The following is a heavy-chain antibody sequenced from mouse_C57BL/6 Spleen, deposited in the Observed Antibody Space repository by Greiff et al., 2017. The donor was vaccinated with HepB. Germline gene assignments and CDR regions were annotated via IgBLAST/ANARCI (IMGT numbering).Heavy chain of an antibody. CDR1: GYAFSSYW. CDR3: ARDNYYGSSWFAY. D-gene: IGHD1-1*01. V-gene: IGHV1-80*01. J-gene: IGHJ3*01. CDR2: IYPGDGDT. Sequence: QVQLQQSGAELVKPGASVKISCKASGYAFSSYWMNWVKQRPGKGLEWIGQIYPGDGDTNYNGKFKGKATLTADKSSSTAYMQLSSLTSEDSAVYFCARDNYYGSSWFAYWGQGTLVTVSA.